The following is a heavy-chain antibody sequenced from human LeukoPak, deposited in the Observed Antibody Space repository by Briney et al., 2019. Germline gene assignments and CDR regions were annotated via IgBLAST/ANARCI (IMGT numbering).Heavy chain of an antibody. J-gene: IGHJ4*02. CDR3: ARVPMVQGVNVDPCDY. Sequence: GGSLRLSCAASGFTFSSYGMHWVRQAPGKGLEWVAFIRYDGSNKYYADSVKGRFTISRDNSKNTLYLQMNSLRAEDTAVYYCARVPMVQGVNVDPCDYWGQGTLVTVSS. CDR2: IRYDGSNK. D-gene: IGHD3-10*01. CDR1: GFTFSSYG. V-gene: IGHV3-30*02.